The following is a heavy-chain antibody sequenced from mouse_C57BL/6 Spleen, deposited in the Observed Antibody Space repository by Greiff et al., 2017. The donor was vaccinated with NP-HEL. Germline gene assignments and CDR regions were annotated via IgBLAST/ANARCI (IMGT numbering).Heavy chain of an antibody. V-gene: IGHV1-53*01. CDR3: ANYYGSSHHFDY. J-gene: IGHJ2*01. D-gene: IGHD1-1*01. CDR2: INPSNGGT. Sequence: SGTELVKPGASVKLSCKASGYTFTSYWMHWVKQRPGQGLEWIGNINPSNGGTNYNEKFKSKATLTVDKSSSTAYMQLSSLTSEDSAVYYCANYYGSSHHFDYWGQGTTLTVSS. CDR1: GYTFTSYW.